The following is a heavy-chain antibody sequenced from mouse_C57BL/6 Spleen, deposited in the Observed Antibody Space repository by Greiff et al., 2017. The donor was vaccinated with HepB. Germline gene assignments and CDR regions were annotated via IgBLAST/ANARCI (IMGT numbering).Heavy chain of an antibody. V-gene: IGHV5-4*01. Sequence: EVQGVESGGGLVKPGGSLKLSCAASGFTFSSYAMSWVRQTPEKRLEWVATISDGGSYTYYPDNVKGRFTISRGNAKNNLYLQMSHLKSEDTAMYYCARNWDLFDYWGQGTTLTVSS. CDR3: ARNWDLFDY. CDR2: ISDGGSYT. CDR1: GFTFSSYA. D-gene: IGHD4-1*01. J-gene: IGHJ2*01.